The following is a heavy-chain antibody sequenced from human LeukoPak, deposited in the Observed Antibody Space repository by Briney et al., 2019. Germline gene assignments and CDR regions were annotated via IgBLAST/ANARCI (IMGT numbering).Heavy chain of an antibody. Sequence: GSLRLSCAASGFTFDDYAMHWIRQPPGKGLEWIGYVFHTGNTNYNPSLKSRVTISVDTSKNQFSLKLSSVTAADTAVYYCARDRGSQPFIDYWGQGTLVTVSS. CDR1: GFTFDDYA. J-gene: IGHJ4*02. V-gene: IGHV4-59*01. D-gene: IGHD1-26*01. CDR2: VFHTGNT. CDR3: ARDRGSQPFIDY.